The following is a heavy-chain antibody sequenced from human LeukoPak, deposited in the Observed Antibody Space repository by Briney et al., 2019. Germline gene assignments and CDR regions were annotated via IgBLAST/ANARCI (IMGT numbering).Heavy chain of an antibody. J-gene: IGHJ4*02. CDR3: ARSLVPAAIRGPFDY. CDR2: IIPIFGTA. Sequence: GSSVKVSCTASGGTFSSYAISWVRQATGQGLEWMGGIIPIFGTANYAQKFQGRVTITADESTSTAYMEPSSLRSEDTAVYYCARSLVPAAIRGPFDYWGQGTLVTVSS. CDR1: GGTFSSYA. D-gene: IGHD2-2*01. V-gene: IGHV1-69*01.